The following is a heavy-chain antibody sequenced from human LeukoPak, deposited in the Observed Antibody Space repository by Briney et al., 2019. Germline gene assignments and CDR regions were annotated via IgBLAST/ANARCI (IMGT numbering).Heavy chain of an antibody. CDR2: VNHGGST. D-gene: IGHD3-22*01. CDR1: GGSFGGYF. CDR3: ARGPPLAYYGTGGYYFFDY. J-gene: IGHJ4*02. Sequence: SETLSLTCSAYGGSFGGYFWSWIRQPPGEGLEWIGEVNHGGSTNYNPSLKSRVTISVDTSRTQFSLNLRSVTAADTAVYYCARGPPLAYYGTGGYYFFDYWGQGILVTVSP. V-gene: IGHV4-34*01.